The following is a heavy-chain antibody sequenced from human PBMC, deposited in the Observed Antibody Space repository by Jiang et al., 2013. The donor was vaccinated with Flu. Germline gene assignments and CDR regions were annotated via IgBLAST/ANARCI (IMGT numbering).Heavy chain of an antibody. CDR3: ARASRGSYSFDY. J-gene: IGHJ4*02. CDR1: GYTFTSYD. D-gene: IGHD3-10*01. Sequence: SGAEVKKPGASVKVSCKASGYTFTSYDINWVRQATGQGLEWMGWMNPNSGNTGYAQKFQGRVTMTRNNAVTTAYLELSSPKYEDTAMYYCARASRGSYSFDYVGPGT. CDR2: MNPNSGNT. V-gene: IGHV1-8*01.